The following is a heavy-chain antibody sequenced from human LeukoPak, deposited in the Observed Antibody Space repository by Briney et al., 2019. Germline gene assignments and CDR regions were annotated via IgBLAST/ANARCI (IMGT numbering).Heavy chain of an antibody. V-gene: IGHV1-3*01. D-gene: IGHD4-23*01. CDR2: INAGNGNT. Sequence: ASVKVSCKASGYTFTSYAMHWVRQAPGQRLEWMGWINAGNGNTKYSQKFQGRVTITRDTSASTAYMELSSLRPEDTAVYYCARVVKARIPAFDYWGQGTLVTVSS. CDR3: ARVVKARIPAFDY. J-gene: IGHJ4*02. CDR1: GYTFTSYA.